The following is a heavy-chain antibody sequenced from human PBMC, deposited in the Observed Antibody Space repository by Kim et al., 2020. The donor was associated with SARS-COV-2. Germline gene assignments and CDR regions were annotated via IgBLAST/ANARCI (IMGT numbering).Heavy chain of an antibody. Sequence: GGSLRLSCAASGFTFDDYGMSWVRQAPGKGLEWVSGINWNGGSTGYADSVKGRFTISRDNAKNSLYLQMNSLRAEDTALYHCARDGEGSYSPFDIWGPGTMVTVSS. J-gene: IGHJ3*02. CDR1: GFTFDDYG. V-gene: IGHV3-20*01. CDR2: INWNGGST. D-gene: IGHD3-10*01. CDR3: ARDGEGSYSPFDI.